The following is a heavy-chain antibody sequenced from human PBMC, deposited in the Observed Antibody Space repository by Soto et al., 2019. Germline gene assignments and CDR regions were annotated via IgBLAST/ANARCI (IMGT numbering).Heavy chain of an antibody. D-gene: IGHD2-2*01. V-gene: IGHV3-48*03. CDR1: GFTFSSYE. CDR3: ASFFWDRYQLLGYFDY. CDR2: ISSSGSTI. Sequence: EVQLVESGGGLVQPGGSLRLSCAASGFTFSSYEMNWVRQAPGKGLEWVSYISSSGSTIYYADSVKGRFTISRDNAKNSLYLQMNSLRAEDTAVYYCASFFWDRYQLLGYFDYWGQGTLVTVSS. J-gene: IGHJ4*02.